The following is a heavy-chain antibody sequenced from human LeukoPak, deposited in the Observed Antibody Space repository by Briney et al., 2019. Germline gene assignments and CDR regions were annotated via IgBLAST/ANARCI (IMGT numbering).Heavy chain of an antibody. D-gene: IGHD5-18*01. Sequence: TLSLTCAVYGGSFSGYYWSWIRQHPGKGLEWIGYIYYSGSTYYNPSLKSRVTISVDTSKNQFSLKLSSVTAADTAVYYCAREFSGYSYGYIDYWGQGTLVTVSS. CDR3: AREFSGYSYGYIDY. V-gene: IGHV4-31*11. CDR1: GGSFSGYY. J-gene: IGHJ4*02. CDR2: IYYSGST.